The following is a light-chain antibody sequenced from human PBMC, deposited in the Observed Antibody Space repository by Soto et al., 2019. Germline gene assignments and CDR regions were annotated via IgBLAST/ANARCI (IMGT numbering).Light chain of an antibody. Sequence: QAVVTQPPSASGTPGQRVTISCSGSSSNIGRNYVYWYQQLPGTAPKLLIYRNDQRPSGVPDRFSGSKSGTSASLAISGLRSEDEGDYYCAAWDDSLSGSVLFGGGTKLTVL. V-gene: IGLV1-47*01. CDR2: RND. CDR3: AAWDDSLSGSVL. CDR1: SSNIGRNY. J-gene: IGLJ2*01.